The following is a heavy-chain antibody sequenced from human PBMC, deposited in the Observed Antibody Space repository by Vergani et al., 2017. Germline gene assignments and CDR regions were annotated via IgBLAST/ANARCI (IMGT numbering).Heavy chain of an antibody. CDR1: GFTFSSYG. J-gene: IGHJ4*02. V-gene: IGHV3-30*02. D-gene: IGHD3-10*01. CDR3: AKGENYYVAGTDPPRDGY. CDR2: IRYDGSNK. Sequence: QVQLVESGGGVVQPGGSLRLSCAASGFTFSSYGMHWVRQAPGKGLEWVAFIRYDGSNKDYADSVKGRFTISRDNSKNTQYLQMNRLRAENTAVYYCAKGENYYVAGTDPPRDGYWGQGTLVTVSS.